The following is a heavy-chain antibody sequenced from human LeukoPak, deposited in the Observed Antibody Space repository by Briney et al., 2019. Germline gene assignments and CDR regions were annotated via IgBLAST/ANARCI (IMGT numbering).Heavy chain of an antibody. CDR3: ARGGGRYCTNGVCHLDY. CDR1: GGSIRSSSYY. V-gene: IGHV4-61*05. Sequence: PSETLSLTCTVSGGSIRSSSYYWGWIRQPPGKGLEWIGYIYYSGSTNYNPSLKSRVTISVDTSKNQFSLKLSSVTAADTAVYYCARGGGRYCTNGVCHLDYWGQGTLVTVSS. J-gene: IGHJ4*02. D-gene: IGHD2-8*01. CDR2: IYYSGST.